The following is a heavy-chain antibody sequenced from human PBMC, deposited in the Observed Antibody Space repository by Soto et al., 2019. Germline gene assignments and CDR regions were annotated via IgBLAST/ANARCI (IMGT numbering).Heavy chain of an antibody. CDR3: ARDPRVEYQLPMLDY. V-gene: IGHV1-18*01. D-gene: IGHD2-2*01. J-gene: IGHJ4*02. Sequence: ASVKVSCKASGYTFTSYGISWVRQAPGQELEWMGWISAYNGNTNYAQKLQGRVTMTTDTSTSTAYMELRSLRSDDTAVYYCARDPRVEYQLPMLDYWGQGTLVTVSS. CDR2: ISAYNGNT. CDR1: GYTFTSYG.